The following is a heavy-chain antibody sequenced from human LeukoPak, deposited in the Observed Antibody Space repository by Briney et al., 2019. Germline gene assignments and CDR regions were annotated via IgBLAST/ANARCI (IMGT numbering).Heavy chain of an antibody. J-gene: IGHJ2*01. V-gene: IGHV4-59*08. Sequence: PSETLSLTCIVSGGSISSYYWSWIRQPPGKGLEWIGYIYYSGSTNYNPSLKSRVTISVDTSKNQFSLKLSSVTAADTAVYYCARRADDYGDYSDWYFDLWGRGTLVTVSS. CDR2: IYYSGST. CDR1: GGSISSYY. D-gene: IGHD4-17*01. CDR3: ARRADDYGDYSDWYFDL.